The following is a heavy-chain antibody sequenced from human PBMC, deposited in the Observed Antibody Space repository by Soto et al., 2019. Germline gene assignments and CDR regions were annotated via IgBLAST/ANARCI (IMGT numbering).Heavy chain of an antibody. CDR1: GYSFAGYW. D-gene: IGHD3-22*01. Sequence: GESLKISCRGSGYSFAGYWITWVRQKPGKGLEWMGRIDPSDSQTYYSPSFRGHVTISVTKSITTVFLQWSSLRASDTAMYYCARQIYDSDTGPNFQYYFDSWGQGTPVTVSS. CDR2: IDPSDSQT. J-gene: IGHJ4*02. V-gene: IGHV5-10-1*01. CDR3: ARQIYDSDTGPNFQYYFDS.